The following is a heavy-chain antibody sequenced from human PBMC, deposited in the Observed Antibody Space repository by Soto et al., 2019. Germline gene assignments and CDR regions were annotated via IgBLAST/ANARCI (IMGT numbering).Heavy chain of an antibody. CDR3: ASTDTAMAPSMNYGMDV. J-gene: IGHJ6*02. CDR2: IIPIFGTA. V-gene: IGHV1-69*01. D-gene: IGHD5-18*01. CDR1: GYTCSSYA. Sequence: VKVSCKAAGYTCSSYAISWVRQATGQGLEWMGGIIPIFGTANYAQKFQGRVTITADESTSTAYMELSSLRSEDTAVYYCASTDTAMAPSMNYGMDVWGQGTTVTVPS.